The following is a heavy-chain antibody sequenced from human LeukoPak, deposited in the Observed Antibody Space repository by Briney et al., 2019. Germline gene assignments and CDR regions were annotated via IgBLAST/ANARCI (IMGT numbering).Heavy chain of an antibody. V-gene: IGHV3-43*02. D-gene: IGHD5-18*01. CDR1: GFTFDDYA. Sequence: GRSLRLSCAASGFTFDDYAMHWVRQAPGKGLEWVSLISGDGGSTYYADSVKGRFTISRDNSKNSLYLQMNSLRTEDTALYYCAKDIRRRGYSYAFDYWGQGTLVTVSS. CDR3: AKDIRRRGYSYAFDY. J-gene: IGHJ4*02. CDR2: ISGDGGST.